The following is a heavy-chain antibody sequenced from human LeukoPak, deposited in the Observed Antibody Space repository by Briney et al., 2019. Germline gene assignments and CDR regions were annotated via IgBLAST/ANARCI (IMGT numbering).Heavy chain of an antibody. Sequence: PGGSLRLSCAASGFTFSTYSMNWVRQAPGKGLEWVSYISSSSSTIYYADSVKGRFTISRDNSKNTLYLQMNSLRAEDTAVYYCAKSKLKDFFEDWGQGTLVTVSS. CDR1: GFTFSTYS. J-gene: IGHJ4*02. CDR2: ISSSSSTI. D-gene: IGHD1-26*01. V-gene: IGHV3-48*01. CDR3: AKSKLKDFFED.